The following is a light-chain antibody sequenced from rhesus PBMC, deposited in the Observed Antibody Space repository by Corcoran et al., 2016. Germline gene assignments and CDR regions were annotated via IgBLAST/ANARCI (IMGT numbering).Light chain of an antibody. Sequence: DIQMTQSPSSLSASVGDRVTITCRASQDIYNWLAWYRQKPGRAPKLLVYRASRLATGVPSRLTGRGSGTGFTLPISSLRPEDIATYYCQQPSDAPLTFDGGTRV. CDR2: RAS. V-gene: IGKV1-69*01. J-gene: IGKJ4*01. CDR3: QQPSDAPLT. CDR1: QDIYNW.